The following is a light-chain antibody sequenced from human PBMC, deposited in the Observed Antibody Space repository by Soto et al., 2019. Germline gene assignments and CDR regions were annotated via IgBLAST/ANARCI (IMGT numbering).Light chain of an antibody. CDR1: QGISNH. Sequence: DIQMTQSPSAMSASVGDRVTITCRASQGISNHLVWFQQKPGQVPKRLIYDASVLQAGVSSRFSGSGSGTDFTLTISSLQPEAFATYYCLHHHNFPITFGQGTRLEAK. CDR3: LHHHNFPIT. CDR2: DAS. V-gene: IGKV1-17*03. J-gene: IGKJ5*01.